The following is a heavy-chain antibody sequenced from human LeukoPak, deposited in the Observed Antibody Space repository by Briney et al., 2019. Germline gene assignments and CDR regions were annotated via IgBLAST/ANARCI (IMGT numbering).Heavy chain of an antibody. CDR2: ISGGGDST. V-gene: IGHV3-23*01. CDR1: GFTFSSYA. D-gene: IGHD1-26*01. J-gene: IGHJ5*02. Sequence: PGGSLRLSCVASGFTFSSYAMSWVRQAPGKGLEWVSVISGGGDSTYYADSVKGRFTISRDNSKNTLYLQMNSLRGEDTAVYFCAKDVGPNWFDPRGQGTLVTVSS. CDR3: AKDVGPNWFDP.